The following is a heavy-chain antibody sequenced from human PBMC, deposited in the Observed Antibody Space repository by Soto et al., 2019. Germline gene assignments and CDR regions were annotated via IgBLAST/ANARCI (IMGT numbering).Heavy chain of an antibody. J-gene: IGHJ4*02. Sequence: AGCMELSSAASGVTFGNYAMAGVRKTTGKGLECVSRISGSGGGTYYADSVKGRFTISRDNSENTLYLHLNSLRVEDTAIYYCARIPHRYDALTGPGYWGQGALVPVFS. CDR2: ISGSGGGT. V-gene: IGHV3-23*01. D-gene: IGHD3-9*01. CDR3: ARIPHRYDALTGPGY. CDR1: GVTFGNYA.